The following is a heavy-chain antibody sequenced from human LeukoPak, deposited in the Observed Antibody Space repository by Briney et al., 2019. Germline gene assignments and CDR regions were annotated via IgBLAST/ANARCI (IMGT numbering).Heavy chain of an antibody. CDR1: GYTFTGYY. CDR2: INPNSGGT. Sequence: APVKVSCKASGYTFTGYYMHWVRQAPGQGLEWMGWINPNSGGTNYAQKFQGRVTMTRDTSISTAYMELSRLRSDDTAVYYCARDGGSYFREFDYWGQGTLVTVSS. V-gene: IGHV1-2*02. J-gene: IGHJ4*02. CDR3: ARDGGSYFREFDY. D-gene: IGHD1-26*01.